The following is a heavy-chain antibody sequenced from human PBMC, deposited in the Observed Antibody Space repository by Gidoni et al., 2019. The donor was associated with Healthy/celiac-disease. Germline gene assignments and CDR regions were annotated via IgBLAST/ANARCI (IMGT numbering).Heavy chain of an antibody. J-gene: IGHJ4*02. CDR3: AKDEGHYYDSSGTFDY. Sequence: EVQLVESGGGLVQPGRSLRLSCAASGFTFDDYAMHWVRQAPGKGLEWVSGISWNSGSIGYADSVKGRFNISRDNAKNSLYLQMNSLRAEDTALYYCAKDEGHYYDSSGTFDYWGQGTLVTVSS. CDR1: GFTFDDYA. V-gene: IGHV3-9*01. D-gene: IGHD3-22*01. CDR2: ISWNSGSI.